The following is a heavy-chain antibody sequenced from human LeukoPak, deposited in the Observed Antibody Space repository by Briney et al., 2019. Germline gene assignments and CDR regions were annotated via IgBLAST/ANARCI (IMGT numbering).Heavy chain of an antibody. D-gene: IGHD6-19*01. J-gene: IGHJ4*02. CDR1: GFTFSSYS. Sequence: GGSLRLSCAASGFTFSSYSMNWVRQAPGKGLEWVSSISSSSSYIYYADSVKGRFTISRDNAKNSLYLQMNSPRAEDTAVYYCARVSVAGIDYWGQGTLVTVSS. V-gene: IGHV3-21*01. CDR3: ARVSVAGIDY. CDR2: ISSSSSYI.